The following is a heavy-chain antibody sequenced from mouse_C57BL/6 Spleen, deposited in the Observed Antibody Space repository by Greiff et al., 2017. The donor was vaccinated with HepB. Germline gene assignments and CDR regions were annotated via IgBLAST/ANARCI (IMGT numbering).Heavy chain of an antibody. Sequence: EVQLQQSGPELVKPGASVKISCKASGYTFTDYYMNWVKQSHGKSLEWIGDINPNNGGTSYNQKFKGKATLTVDKSSSTAYMELRSLTSEDSAVYYCARAGVLRKGFAYWGQGTLVTVSA. CDR1: GYTFTDYY. D-gene: IGHD1-1*01. V-gene: IGHV1-26*01. CDR3: ARAGVLRKGFAY. CDR2: INPNNGGT. J-gene: IGHJ3*01.